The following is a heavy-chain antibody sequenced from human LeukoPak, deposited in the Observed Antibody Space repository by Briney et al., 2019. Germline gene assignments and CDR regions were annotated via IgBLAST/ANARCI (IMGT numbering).Heavy chain of an antibody. CDR1: GGSISSSSYY. J-gene: IGHJ4*02. CDR3: ARIGITIFGVPDY. Sequence: PSETLSLTCTVSGGSISSSSYYWGWIRQPPGKRREWVGSIYYSGSTYYNPSLKSRVTILVDTSKNQFSLKLSSVTAADTGVYYCARIGITIFGVPDYWGQGTLVTVSS. CDR2: IYYSGST. V-gene: IGHV4-39*07. D-gene: IGHD3-3*01.